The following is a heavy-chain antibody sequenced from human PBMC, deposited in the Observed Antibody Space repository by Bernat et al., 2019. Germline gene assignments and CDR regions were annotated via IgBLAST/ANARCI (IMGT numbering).Heavy chain of an antibody. CDR1: EFTFSSNG. J-gene: IGHJ6*03. Sequence: VQLVESGGGVVQPGRSLRLSCGASEFTFSSNGMHWVRQAPGKGLDWVSYISSSSSYTNYADSVKGRFTISRDNAKNSLYLQMNSLRAEDTAVYYCARGTSTSAPYMDVWGKGTTVTVSS. CDR3: ARGTSTSAPYMDV. V-gene: IGHV3-21*05. CDR2: ISSSSSYT.